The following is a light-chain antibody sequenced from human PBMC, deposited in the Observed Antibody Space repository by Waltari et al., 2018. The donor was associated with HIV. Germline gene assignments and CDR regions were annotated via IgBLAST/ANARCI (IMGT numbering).Light chain of an antibody. CDR1: TSNVETQW. Sequence: QSVLTQPPSASGAPGQTVTISCSGSTSNVETQWVYWYQQLPGTAPKLLIYRHYRSPSGVPDRRSSSKSGASASLIISGLRSEDEADYYCGVWESTQKQWLFGGRTKLTVL. CDR3: GVWESTQKQWL. V-gene: IGLV1-47*01. CDR2: RHY. J-gene: IGLJ3*02.